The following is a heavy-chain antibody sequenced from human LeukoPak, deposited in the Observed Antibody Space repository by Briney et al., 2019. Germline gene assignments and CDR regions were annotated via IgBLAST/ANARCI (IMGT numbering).Heavy chain of an antibody. CDR2: IDRLGRT. V-gene: IGHV4-34*01. Sequence: KPSETLSLTCAVYGGSLNHYYWSWIRQPPGKGLEWIGEIDRLGRTNYSPSLKNRVTISNDTSKNQFSLKLTSVTAADSAVYYCARPVDCSSTFCSGPFDSWGQGGLVTVSS. D-gene: IGHD2-2*01. CDR1: GGSLNHYY. J-gene: IGHJ4*02. CDR3: ARPVDCSSTFCSGPFDS.